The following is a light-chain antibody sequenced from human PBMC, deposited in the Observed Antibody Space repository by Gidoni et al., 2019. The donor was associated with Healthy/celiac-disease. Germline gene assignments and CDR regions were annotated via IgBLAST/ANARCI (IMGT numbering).Light chain of an antibody. CDR2: AAS. J-gene: IGKJ2*04. CDR3: QQSYSTPCS. V-gene: IGKV1-39*01. Sequence: DIQMTQSPSSLSASVGDRVTITCRASQSISSYLIWYQQNPGKAPKLLIYAASSLQSGVPSRFSGSGSGTDFTLTISSLQPEDFATYYCQQSYSTPCSFGQGTKLEIK. CDR1: QSISSY.